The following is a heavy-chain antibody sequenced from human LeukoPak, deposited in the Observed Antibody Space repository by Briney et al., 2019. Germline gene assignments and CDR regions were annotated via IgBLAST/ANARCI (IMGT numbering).Heavy chain of an antibody. D-gene: IGHD6-6*01. CDR2: IYTSGST. Sequence: PSETLSLTCTVSGGSISSYYWSWIRQPAGKGLEWIGRIYTSGSTNYNPSLKSRVTMSVDTSKNQFSLKLSSVTAADTAVYYCARNIAARLDYYYYMDVWGKGTTVTVSS. V-gene: IGHV4-4*07. J-gene: IGHJ6*03. CDR3: ARNIAARLDYYYYMDV. CDR1: GGSISSYY.